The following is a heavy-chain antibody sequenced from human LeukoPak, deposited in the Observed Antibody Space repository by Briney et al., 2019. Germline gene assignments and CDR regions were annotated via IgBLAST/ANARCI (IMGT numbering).Heavy chain of an antibody. CDR1: GYTFTGYY. Sequence: GASVKLSCKASGYTFTGYYMHWVRQAPGQGLEWMAWINPNSGGTNYAQKFQGRVTMTRDNSISTAYMELSRLRSDDTAVYYCGRSRDSSGYWLVYWGQGTLVTVSS. V-gene: IGHV1-2*02. D-gene: IGHD3-22*01. CDR2: INPNSGGT. CDR3: GRSRDSSGYWLVY. J-gene: IGHJ4*02.